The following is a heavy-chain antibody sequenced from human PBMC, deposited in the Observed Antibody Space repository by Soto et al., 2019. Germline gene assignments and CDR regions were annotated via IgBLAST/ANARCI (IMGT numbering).Heavy chain of an antibody. Sequence: QITLKESGPTLVKPTQTLTLTCTCSGFSLSTSGVGVGWIRQPPGKALEWLALIYWDDDKRYSPSLKSRLTIPKDTSKNPVVLKMTNMDPVDTAAYYCAHSLYYSVWATNWFDPWGQGTLVTVSS. CDR3: AHSLYYSVWATNWFDP. CDR1: GFSLSTSGVG. CDR2: IYWDDDK. D-gene: IGHD3-16*01. V-gene: IGHV2-5*02. J-gene: IGHJ5*02.